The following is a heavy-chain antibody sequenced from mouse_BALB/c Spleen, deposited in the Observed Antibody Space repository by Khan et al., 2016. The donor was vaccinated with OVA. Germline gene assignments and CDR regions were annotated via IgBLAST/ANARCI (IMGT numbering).Heavy chain of an antibody. CDR2: VSTGGSYT. CDR1: GFNFNTYG. Sequence: EVELVESGGDLVKPGGSLKLSCAASGFNFNTYGMSWVRQAPDKRLEWVATVSTGGSYTYYQDSVKGRFTISRDNAKNTLYLQMSGLRSEDTAMFYCTRLAYYYDSEGFAYWGQGTLVTVSA. J-gene: IGHJ3*01. CDR3: TRLAYYYDSEGFAY. D-gene: IGHD1-1*01. V-gene: IGHV5-6*01.